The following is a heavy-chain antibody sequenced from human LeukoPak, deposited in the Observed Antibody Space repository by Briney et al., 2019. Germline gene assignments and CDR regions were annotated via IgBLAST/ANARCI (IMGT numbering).Heavy chain of an antibody. Sequence: GGSLRLSCAASGFTFSSYWMSWVRQAPGKGLEWVANIKQDGSEKYYVDSVKGRFTISRDNAKNSLYLQMNSLRAEDTAVYYCARDFIFCPLRCDGMDVWGQGTTVTVSS. CDR2: IKQDGSEK. J-gene: IGHJ6*02. CDR3: ARDFIFCPLRCDGMDV. D-gene: IGHD3-9*01. V-gene: IGHV3-7*01. CDR1: GFTFSSYW.